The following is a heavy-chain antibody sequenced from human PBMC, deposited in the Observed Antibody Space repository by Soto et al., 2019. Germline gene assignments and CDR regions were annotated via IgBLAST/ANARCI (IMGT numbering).Heavy chain of an antibody. Sequence: QVQLQESGPGLVKPSQTLSLTCTVSGGSISSGDYYWNWIRQAPGKGLEWIGYIYYSGSTYYNPSLXSXVXIXXDTSKNQFSLKLSSVTAADTAVYYCAREGRFWGNQNNWFDPWGQGTLVTVSS. CDR3: AREGRFWGNQNNWFDP. CDR1: GGSISSGDYY. D-gene: IGHD3-16*01. J-gene: IGHJ5*02. V-gene: IGHV4-30-4*01. CDR2: IYYSGST.